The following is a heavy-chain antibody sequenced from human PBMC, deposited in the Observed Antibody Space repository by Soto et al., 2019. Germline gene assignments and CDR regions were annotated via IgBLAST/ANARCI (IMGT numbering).Heavy chain of an antibody. CDR1: GYTFTSYY. V-gene: IGHV1-46*01. D-gene: IGHD2-15*01. Sequence: ASVKVSCKAPGYTFTSYYMHWVRQAPGQGLEWMGIINPSGGSTSYAQTFQGRVTMTRDTSTSTVYMELSSLRSEDTAVYYCARGGLQNIVVVVAANWSDPWGQGTLVTVYS. CDR3: ARGGLQNIVVVVAANWSDP. J-gene: IGHJ5*02. CDR2: INPSGGST.